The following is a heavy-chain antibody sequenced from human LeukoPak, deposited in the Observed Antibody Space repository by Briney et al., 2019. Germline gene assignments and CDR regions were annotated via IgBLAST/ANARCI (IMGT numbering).Heavy chain of an antibody. CDR2: IYYSGNT. D-gene: IGHD4-11*01. CDR3: ARGGRISNYPT. J-gene: IGHJ1*01. CDR1: GGSISSGGYY. V-gene: IGHV4-31*03. Sequence: SETLSHTCTVSGGSISSGGYYWSWIRQHPGKGLEWIGCIYYSGNTYYNPSLKSRVFISVDTSKNQFSLMLTSVTAADTAVYYCARGGRISNYPTWGQGTLVTVSS.